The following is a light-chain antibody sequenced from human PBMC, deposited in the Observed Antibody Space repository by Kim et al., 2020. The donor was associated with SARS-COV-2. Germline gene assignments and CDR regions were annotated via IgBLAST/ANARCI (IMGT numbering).Light chain of an antibody. CDR2: SVN. J-gene: IGLJ2*01. Sequence: GQSITISCTGTSSDVGGYYFVSWDQQHPGKAPKLMIYSVNNRPSGISDRFSGSKSGNTASLTISGLQAEDEAYYYCSSYTSSSTVVFGGGTQLTVL. V-gene: IGLV2-14*03. CDR1: SSDVGGYYF. CDR3: SSYTSSSTVV.